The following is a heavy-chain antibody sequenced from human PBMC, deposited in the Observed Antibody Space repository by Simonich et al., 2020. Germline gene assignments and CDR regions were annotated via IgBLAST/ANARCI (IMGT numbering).Heavy chain of an antibody. CDR1: GFTFSSYS. V-gene: IGHV3-21*01. Sequence: GGGLVKPGGSLRLSCAASGFTFSSYSMNWVRQAPGKGLEWVSSISSSSSYIYYADSVKGRFTLSRDNAKNSLYLQMNSLRAEDTAVYYCARDTSYYGSGSYYFDYWGQGTLVTVSS. CDR2: ISSSSSYI. D-gene: IGHD3-10*01. CDR3: ARDTSYYGSGSYYFDY. J-gene: IGHJ4*02.